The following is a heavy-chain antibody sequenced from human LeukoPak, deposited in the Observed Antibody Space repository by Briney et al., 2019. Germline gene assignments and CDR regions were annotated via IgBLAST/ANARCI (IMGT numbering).Heavy chain of an antibody. D-gene: IGHD2-15*01. CDR2: IIPILGIA. J-gene: IGHJ4*02. Sequence: EASVKVSCKASGGTFSSYTISWVRQAPGQGLEWMGRIIPILGIANYARKFQGRVTITADKSTSTAYMELSSLRSEDTAVYYCARDAYCSGGSCYNDYWGQGTLVTVSS. V-gene: IGHV1-69*04. CDR1: GGTFSSYT. CDR3: ARDAYCSGGSCYNDY.